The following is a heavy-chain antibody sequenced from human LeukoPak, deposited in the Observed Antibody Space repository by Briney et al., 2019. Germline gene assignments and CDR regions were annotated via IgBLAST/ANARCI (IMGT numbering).Heavy chain of an antibody. V-gene: IGHV3-53*01. CDR3: ARDRLRYFDWLLREPPDY. Sequence: GGSLRLSCAASGFTVSSNYMSWVRQAPGKGLEWVSVIYSGGSTYYADSVKGRFTISRDNSKNTLYLQMNSLRAEDTAGYYCARDRLRYFDWLLREPPDYWGQGTLVTVSS. D-gene: IGHD3-9*01. J-gene: IGHJ4*02. CDR1: GFTVSSNY. CDR2: IYSGGST.